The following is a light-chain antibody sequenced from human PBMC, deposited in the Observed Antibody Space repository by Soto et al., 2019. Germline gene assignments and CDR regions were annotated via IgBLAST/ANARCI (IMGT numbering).Light chain of an antibody. CDR1: QSVSSN. CDR3: QQYYNWPRP. CDR2: GAS. J-gene: IGKJ1*01. V-gene: IGKV3-15*01. Sequence: EIVMTQSPATLSVSKGERATLSCRASQSVSSNLAWYQQKPGQAPRLLIFGASARPTGIPARISGSGSGTEFTLTISSLRSEDFAVYFCQQYYNWPRPFGQGTKVDIK.